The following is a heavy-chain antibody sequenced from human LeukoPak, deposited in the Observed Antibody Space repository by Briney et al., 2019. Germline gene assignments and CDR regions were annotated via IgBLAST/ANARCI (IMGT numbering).Heavy chain of an antibody. Sequence: SETLSLTCTVSGGSISSYYWSWIRQPPGKGLEWIGYIYYSGSTNYNPSLKSRVTISVDTSKNQFSLKLSSVTAADTAVYYCARAIAAVGTNFDNWGQGTLVTVSS. V-gene: IGHV4-59*01. D-gene: IGHD6-13*01. CDR3: ARAIAAVGTNFDN. J-gene: IGHJ4*02. CDR2: IYYSGST. CDR1: GGSISSYY.